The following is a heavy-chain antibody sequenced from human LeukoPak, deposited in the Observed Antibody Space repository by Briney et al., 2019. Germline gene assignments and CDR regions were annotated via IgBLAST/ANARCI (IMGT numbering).Heavy chain of an antibody. J-gene: IGHJ2*01. CDR2: INSDGSST. CDR1: GFTLSTYW. V-gene: IGHV3-74*01. D-gene: IGHD6-19*01. Sequence: GGSLRLSCATSGFTLSTYWMHWVRQAPGKGLVWVARINSDGSSTNYADSVKGRFTISRDNAKNTLYLQMNSLRAEDTAVYYCARGQWLVSHWYFDLWGRGTLVTVSS. CDR3: ARGQWLVSHWYFDL.